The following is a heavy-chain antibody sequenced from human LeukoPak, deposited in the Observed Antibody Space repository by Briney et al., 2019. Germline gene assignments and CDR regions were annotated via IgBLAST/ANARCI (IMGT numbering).Heavy chain of an antibody. D-gene: IGHD3-3*01. CDR1: GYTFTSYA. CDR2: INTNTGNP. Sequence: ASVKVSCKASGYTFTSYAMNWVRQAPGQGLEWMGWINTNTGNPTYAQGFTGRFAFSLDTSVSTAYLQISSLKAEDTAVYYCARGYYDFWSGYTPYYYMDVWGKGTTVTVSS. CDR3: ARGYYDFWSGYTPYYYMDV. J-gene: IGHJ6*03. V-gene: IGHV7-4-1*02.